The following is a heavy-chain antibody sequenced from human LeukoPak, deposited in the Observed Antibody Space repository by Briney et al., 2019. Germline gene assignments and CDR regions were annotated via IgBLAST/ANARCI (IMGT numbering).Heavy chain of an antibody. Sequence: GASVKVSCRASGYTFTSYAITWGRQAPGQGLEWMGWISAYNGDTNYAQKLQGRVTMTTDTSTSTAYMELRSLRSDDTAVYYCARNYCSDGSCYLDYWGQGTLVTVSS. CDR2: ISAYNGDT. J-gene: IGHJ4*02. D-gene: IGHD2-15*01. CDR3: ARNYCSDGSCYLDY. V-gene: IGHV1-18*01. CDR1: GYTFTSYA.